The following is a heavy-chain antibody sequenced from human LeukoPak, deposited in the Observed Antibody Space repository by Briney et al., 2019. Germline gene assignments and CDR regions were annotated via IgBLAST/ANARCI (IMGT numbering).Heavy chain of an antibody. Sequence: PSETLSLTCTVSGGSISSYYWSWIRQPAGKGLEWIGRIYTSGSTNYNPSLKSRVTISVGTSKNQFSLKLSSVTAADTAVYYCASFGTDYYDSSGYTHWGQGTLVTVSS. CDR3: ASFGTDYYDSSGYTH. CDR1: GGSISSYY. CDR2: IYTSGST. D-gene: IGHD3-22*01. J-gene: IGHJ4*02. V-gene: IGHV4-4*07.